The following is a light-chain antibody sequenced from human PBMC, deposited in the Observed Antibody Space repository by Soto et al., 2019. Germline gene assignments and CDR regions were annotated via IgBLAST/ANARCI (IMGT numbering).Light chain of an antibody. J-gene: IGLJ2*01. CDR3: SSYTSSSTYVV. Sequence: QSALTQPASVSGSPGQSITISCTGTSSDVGGYNYVSWYQQHPGKAPKLMIYDVINRPSGVSNRFSGSKSGNSASLTISGLLAEDEADYYCSSYTSSSTYVVFGGGTKLTVL. CDR2: DVI. V-gene: IGLV2-14*03. CDR1: SSDVGGYNY.